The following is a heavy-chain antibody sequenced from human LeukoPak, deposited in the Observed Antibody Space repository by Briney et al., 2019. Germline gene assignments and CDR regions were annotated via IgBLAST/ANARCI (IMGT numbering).Heavy chain of an antibody. CDR2: IYHSGST. Sequence: PSETLSLTCTVSGYSISSGYYWGWIRQPPGKGLEWIGSIYHSGSTYYNPPLKSRVTISVDTSKNQFSLKLSSVTAADTAVYYCARERSYYYDSSGYPKPEYFQHWGQGTLVTVSS. V-gene: IGHV4-38-2*02. D-gene: IGHD3-22*01. CDR3: ARERSYYYDSSGYPKPEYFQH. CDR1: GYSISSGYY. J-gene: IGHJ1*01.